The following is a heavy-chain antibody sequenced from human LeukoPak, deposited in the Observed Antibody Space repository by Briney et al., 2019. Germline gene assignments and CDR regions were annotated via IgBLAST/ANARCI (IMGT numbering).Heavy chain of an antibody. Sequence: SETLSLTCTVSGGSISSYYWSWIRQPPGKGLEWIVYIYYSGSTNYNTSPKSRVTISVDTSKNQFSLKLSSVTAADTAVYYCARSSGYDSPYYFDYWGQGTLVTVSS. J-gene: IGHJ4*02. V-gene: IGHV4-59*08. CDR2: IYYSGST. CDR3: ARSSGYDSPYYFDY. D-gene: IGHD5-12*01. CDR1: GGSISSYY.